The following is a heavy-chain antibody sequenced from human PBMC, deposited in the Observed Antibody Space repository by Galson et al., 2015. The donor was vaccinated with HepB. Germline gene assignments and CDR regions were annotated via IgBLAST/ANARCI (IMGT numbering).Heavy chain of an antibody. CDR2: TYYSGST. CDR3: ARGRSSPTYYYDSAGHSKYYFDY. V-gene: IGHV4-31*03. J-gene: IGHJ4*02. CDR1: GGSISSGGYY. Sequence: CLTCTVSGGSISSGGYYWSWIRQHPGKGLEWIGFTYYSGSTYYNPSLKSRVSISVDTSKNQFSLKLSSVTAADTAVYYCARGRSSPTYYYDSAGHSKYYFDYWGQGTLATVSS. D-gene: IGHD3-22*01.